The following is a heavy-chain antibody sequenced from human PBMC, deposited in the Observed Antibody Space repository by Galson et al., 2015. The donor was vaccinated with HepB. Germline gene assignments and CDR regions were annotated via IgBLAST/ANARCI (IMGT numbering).Heavy chain of an antibody. Sequence: SLRLSCAASGFTFSSYAMHWVRQAPGKGLEWVAVISYDGSNKYYADSVKGRFTISRDNSKNTLYLQMNSLRAEDTAVYYCARDGPPYYDFWSGYLNWFDPWGQGTLVTVSS. V-gene: IGHV3-30-3*01. CDR3: ARDGPPYYDFWSGYLNWFDP. CDR1: GFTFSSYA. J-gene: IGHJ5*02. D-gene: IGHD3-3*01. CDR2: ISYDGSNK.